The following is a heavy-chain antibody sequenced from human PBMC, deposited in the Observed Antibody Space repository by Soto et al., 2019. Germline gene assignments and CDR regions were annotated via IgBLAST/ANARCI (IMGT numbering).Heavy chain of an antibody. CDR1: GFTFSSYG. D-gene: IGHD2-2*01. V-gene: IGHV3-30*18. CDR2: ISYDGSNK. J-gene: IGHJ6*02. CDR3: AKDRAKYQLLSRAVGGMDV. Sequence: PGGSLRLSCAASGFTFSSYGMHWVRQAPGKGLEWVAVISYDGSNKYYADSVKGRFTISRDNSKNTLYLQMNSLRAEDTAVYYCAKDRAKYQLLSRAVGGMDVWGQGTTVTVSS.